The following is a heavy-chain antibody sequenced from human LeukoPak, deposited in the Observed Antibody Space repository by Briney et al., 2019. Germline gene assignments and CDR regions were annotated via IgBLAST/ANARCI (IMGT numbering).Heavy chain of an antibody. D-gene: IGHD5-18*01. CDR3: ARVRNTAMAIYYFDY. Sequence: PGGSLRLSCAASGFTVSSNYMSWVRQAPGKGLEWVSVIYSGGSTYYADSAKGRFTISRHNSKNTLYLQMNSLRAEDTAVYYCARVRNTAMAIYYFDYWGQGTLVTVSS. J-gene: IGHJ4*02. CDR1: GFTVSSNY. CDR2: IYSGGST. V-gene: IGHV3-53*04.